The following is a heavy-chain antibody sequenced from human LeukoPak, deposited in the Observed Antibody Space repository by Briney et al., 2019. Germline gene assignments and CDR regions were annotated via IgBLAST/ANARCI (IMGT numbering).Heavy chain of an antibody. CDR1: GGSFSGYY. CDR3: ARAQGRWLQLRFFDY. CDR2: INHSGST. Sequence: SETLSLTCAVYGGSFSGYYWSWIRQPTGKGLEWIGEINHSGSTNYNPSLKSRVTISVDTSKNQFSLKLSSVTAADTAVYYCARAQGRWLQLRFFDYWGQGTLVTVSS. J-gene: IGHJ4*02. D-gene: IGHD5-24*01. V-gene: IGHV4-34*01.